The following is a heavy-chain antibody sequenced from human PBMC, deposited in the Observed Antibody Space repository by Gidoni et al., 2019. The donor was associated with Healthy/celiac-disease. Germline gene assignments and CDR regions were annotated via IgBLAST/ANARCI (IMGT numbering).Heavy chain of an antibody. CDR2: IYYSGST. CDR3: ARDEGQIGSSWYYFDY. D-gene: IGHD6-13*01. Sequence: QVQLQESGPGLVKPSQTLSLTCTVSGGSISRGGYYWSWIRQHPGKGLEWIGYIYYSGSTYYNPSLKSRVTISVDTSKNQFSLKLSSVTAADTAVYYCARDEGQIGSSWYYFDYWGQGTLVTVSS. V-gene: IGHV4-31*03. J-gene: IGHJ4*02. CDR1: GGSISRGGYY.